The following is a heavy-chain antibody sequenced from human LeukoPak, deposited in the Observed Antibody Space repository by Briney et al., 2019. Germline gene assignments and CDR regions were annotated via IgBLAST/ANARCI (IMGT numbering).Heavy chain of an antibody. Sequence: PSETLSLTCTVSGGSLSSGSYYWSWVRQPAGKGLEWIGRIYTSGSTNYNPSLKSRVTISVDTSKNQFSLKLSSVTAADTAVYYCATRRVYCSGGSCYNWFDPWGQGTLVTVSS. CDR3: ATRRVYCSGGSCYNWFDP. CDR1: GGSLSSGSYY. CDR2: IYTSGST. D-gene: IGHD2-15*01. J-gene: IGHJ5*02. V-gene: IGHV4-61*02.